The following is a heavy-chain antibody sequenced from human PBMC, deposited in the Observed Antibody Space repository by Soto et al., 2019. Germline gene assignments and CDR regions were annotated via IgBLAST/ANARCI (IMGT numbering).Heavy chain of an antibody. CDR3: AKGGRQWLVTSDFNY. D-gene: IGHD6-19*01. CDR1: GFTFSDYA. Sequence: VQLVESGGGVVQPGRSVRLSCAASGFTFSDYAMHWVRQAPGKGLEWVAVVSHDGRNTHYADSVKGRFTISRDSSKNTVSLEMTSLRAEDTAAYYCAKGGRQWLVTSDFNYWGQGALVTVSS. V-gene: IGHV3-30*18. J-gene: IGHJ4*02. CDR2: VSHDGRNT.